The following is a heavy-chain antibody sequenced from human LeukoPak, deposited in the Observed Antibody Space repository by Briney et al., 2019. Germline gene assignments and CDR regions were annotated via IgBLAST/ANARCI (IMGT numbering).Heavy chain of an antibody. Sequence: PGESLKISCKGSGYTFTSYWIGWVRQMPGKGLEWMGSIYPGDSDTRYSPSFQGQVTISADKSNNTAYVQWSSLKASDTAMYYCARPKYGDYYYMDVWGKGTTVTVSS. CDR2: IYPGDSDT. V-gene: IGHV5-51*03. CDR3: ARPKYGDYYYMDV. D-gene: IGHD2-8*01. CDR1: GYTFTSYW. J-gene: IGHJ6*03.